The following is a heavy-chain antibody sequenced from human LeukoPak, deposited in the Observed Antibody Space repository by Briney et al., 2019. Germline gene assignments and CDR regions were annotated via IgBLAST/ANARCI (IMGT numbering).Heavy chain of an antibody. CDR3: ARNNGMDV. CDR2: VNRDGSET. V-gene: IGHV3-7*03. J-gene: IGHJ6*02. CDR1: GFIFSNYG. Sequence: GGSLRLSCAASGFIFSNYGMNWVRQVPGRGPEWVANVNRDGSETYYLDSVKGRFTISKDNAKNSLYLQMNSLRAEDTALYHCARNNGMDVWGQGTTVIVSS.